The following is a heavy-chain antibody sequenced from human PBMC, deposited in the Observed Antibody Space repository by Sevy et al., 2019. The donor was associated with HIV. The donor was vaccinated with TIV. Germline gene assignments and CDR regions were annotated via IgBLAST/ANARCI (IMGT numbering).Heavy chain of an antibody. Sequence: GGSLRLSCAASGFTFSSYAMHWVRQAPGKWLEWVAVISYDGSNKYYADSVKGRFTISRDNSKNTLYLQMNSLRAEDTAVYYCAREQSPSYYYDSSGSGPPDYWGQGTLVTVSS. CDR2: ISYDGSNK. CDR3: AREQSPSYYYDSSGSGPPDY. V-gene: IGHV3-30-3*01. D-gene: IGHD3-22*01. CDR1: GFTFSSYA. J-gene: IGHJ4*02.